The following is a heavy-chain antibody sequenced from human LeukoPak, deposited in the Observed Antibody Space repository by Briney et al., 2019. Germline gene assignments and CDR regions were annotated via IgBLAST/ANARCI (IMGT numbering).Heavy chain of an antibody. CDR3: ARVPRGTTVTNY. V-gene: IGHV1-2*02. Sequence: ASVKVSCKASGYTFTGYYMRWVRQAPGQGLEWMGWINPNSGGTNYAQKFQGRVTMTRDTSISTAYMELSRLRSDDTAVYYCARVPRGTTVTNYWGQGTLVTVSS. D-gene: IGHD4-17*01. CDR1: GYTFTGYY. CDR2: INPNSGGT. J-gene: IGHJ4*02.